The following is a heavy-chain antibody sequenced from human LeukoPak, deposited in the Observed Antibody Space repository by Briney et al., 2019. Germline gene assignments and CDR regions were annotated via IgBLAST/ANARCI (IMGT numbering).Heavy chain of an antibody. CDR3: ARSRGVAASNWFDP. D-gene: IGHD6-25*01. Sequence: GGSLRLSCTASGFTFGDYAISWVRQAPGKGLEWVAVISYDGSNKYYADSVKGRFTISRDNSKNTLYLQMNGQRTEDTAVYYCARSRGVAASNWFDPWGQGTLVTVSS. J-gene: IGHJ5*02. V-gene: IGHV3-30*01. CDR1: GFTFGDYA. CDR2: ISYDGSNK.